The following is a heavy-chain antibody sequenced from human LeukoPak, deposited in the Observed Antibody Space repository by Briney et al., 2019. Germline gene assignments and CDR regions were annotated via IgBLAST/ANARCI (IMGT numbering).Heavy chain of an antibody. CDR1: GFTFSSYG. Sequence: GGSLRLSCAASGFTFSSYGMHWVRQAPGKGLEWVAVIWYDGSNKYYADSEKGRFTISRDNSKNTLYLQMNSLRAEDTAVYYCARDGIAVAGPPDYWGQGTLVTVSS. V-gene: IGHV3-33*01. CDR2: IWYDGSNK. J-gene: IGHJ4*02. D-gene: IGHD6-19*01. CDR3: ARDGIAVAGPPDY.